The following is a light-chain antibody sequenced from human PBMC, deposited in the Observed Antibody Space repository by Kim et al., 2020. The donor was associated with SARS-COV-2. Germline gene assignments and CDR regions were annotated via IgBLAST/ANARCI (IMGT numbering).Light chain of an antibody. CDR3: QVWDSRSDHWV. CDR1: NIGGQS. V-gene: IGLV3-21*04. J-gene: IGLJ3*02. Sequence: SYELTQPPSVSVAPGQTARITCGGNNIGGQSVHWYQQKPGQAPVVVIYYDSVRPSGIPVRFSGSNSGKTATLTISRVEAGDEADYYCQVWDSRSDHWVFGGGTQLTIL. CDR2: YDS.